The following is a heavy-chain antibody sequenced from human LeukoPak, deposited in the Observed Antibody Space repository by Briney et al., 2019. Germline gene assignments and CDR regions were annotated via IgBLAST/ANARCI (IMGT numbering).Heavy chain of an antibody. J-gene: IGHJ6*03. CDR1: GGSISSYY. CDR3: ARGRVSSSTWYSTYYYYFYMDV. CDR2: IYYSGCT. V-gene: IGHV4-59*01. D-gene: IGHD1-1*01. Sequence: PSETESLTCTVSGGSISSYYWSWLRQPPGKGLEWIGYIYYSGCTNYNPSLKSRVTISVDTSKNQFSLKLSSVTAADTAVYFCARGRVSSSTWYSTYYYYFYMDVWGKGTTVTVSS.